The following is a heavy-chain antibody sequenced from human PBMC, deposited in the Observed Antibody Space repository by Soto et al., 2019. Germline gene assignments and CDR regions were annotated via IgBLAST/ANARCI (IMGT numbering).Heavy chain of an antibody. CDR3: XMVDVYVTPSPQDV. D-gene: IGHD3-16*01. V-gene: IGHV1-18*01. J-gene: IGHJ6*02. Sequence: QVQLVQSGAEVKNPGASVKVSCKASGYTFTRYGIGWARQAPGQGLEWMGWINTYNGNTNYAQNVQGRVTLTTDTSTSXAYMEMRSXRSNDTAIYYCXMVDVYVTPSPQDVWGQXTTV. CDR1: GYTFTRYG. CDR2: INTYNGNT.